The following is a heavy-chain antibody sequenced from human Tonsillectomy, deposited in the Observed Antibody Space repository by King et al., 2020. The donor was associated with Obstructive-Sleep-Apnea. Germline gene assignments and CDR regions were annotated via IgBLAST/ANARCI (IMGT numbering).Heavy chain of an antibody. CDR3: ARDAPPLN. Sequence: PLQESGPGLVKPSETLSLTCTVSAYSISSGYYWGWIRQPPGQGLEWIGSIYHSGSTYYNPSLKSRVTVSVDTSKNQFSLQLTSVTAADTAVYYCARDAPPLNWGQGTLVTVSS. V-gene: IGHV4-38-2*02. CDR1: AYSISSGYY. J-gene: IGHJ4*02. CDR2: IYHSGST.